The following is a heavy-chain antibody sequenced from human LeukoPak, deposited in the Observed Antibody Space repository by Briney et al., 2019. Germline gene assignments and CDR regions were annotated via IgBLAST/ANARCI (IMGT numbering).Heavy chain of an antibody. Sequence: SETLSLTCAVYGGSFSGYYWSWIRQPPGKGLEWIGEINHSGSTNYNPSLKSRVTISVDTSKNQFSLKLSSVTAADTAVYYCERGRDGYRDYLGQGTLVTVSS. J-gene: IGHJ4*02. D-gene: IGHD5-24*01. V-gene: IGHV4-34*01. CDR1: GGSFSGYY. CDR2: INHSGST. CDR3: ERGRDGYRDY.